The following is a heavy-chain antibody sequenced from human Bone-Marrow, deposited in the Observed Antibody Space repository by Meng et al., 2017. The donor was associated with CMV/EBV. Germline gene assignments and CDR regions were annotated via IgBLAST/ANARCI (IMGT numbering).Heavy chain of an antibody. CDR3: ARFDPHPNYGMDV. V-gene: IGHV3-48*03. CDR1: GFTFSTNS. CDR2: INSSTV. J-gene: IGHJ6*02. D-gene: IGHD3-9*01. Sequence: GGSLRLSCAASGFTFSTNSMNWVRQAPGKALEWISYINSSTVYFIDSVKGRFTISRDNTRNSLYLQMNSLRAEDTALYYCARFDPHPNYGMDVWGQGTKVTVSS.